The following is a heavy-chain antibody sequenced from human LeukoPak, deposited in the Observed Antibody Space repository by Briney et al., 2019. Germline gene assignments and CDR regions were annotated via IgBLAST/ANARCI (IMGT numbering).Heavy chain of an antibody. V-gene: IGHV1-18*01. Sequence: GASVTVSCKASGYTFTSYGISWVRQAPGQGLEWTGWISAYNGNTNYAQTIQGRVTMTTDTSTSTGYMELRSLRSDDTAVYYCATGPGVYFDYWGQGTLVTVSS. CDR2: ISAYNGNT. D-gene: IGHD7-27*01. J-gene: IGHJ4*02. CDR1: GYTFTSYG. CDR3: ATGPGVYFDY.